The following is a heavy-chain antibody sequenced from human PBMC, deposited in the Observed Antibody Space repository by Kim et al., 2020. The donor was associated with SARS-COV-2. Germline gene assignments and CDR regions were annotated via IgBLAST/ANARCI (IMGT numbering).Heavy chain of an antibody. Sequence: KGRFTSTRDNSKNTLYLQMNSLRAEDTAVYYCARDSYSGSYNDYYYGMDVWGQGTTVTVSS. D-gene: IGHD1-26*01. V-gene: IGHV3-53*01. J-gene: IGHJ6*02. CDR3: ARDSYSGSYNDYYYGMDV.